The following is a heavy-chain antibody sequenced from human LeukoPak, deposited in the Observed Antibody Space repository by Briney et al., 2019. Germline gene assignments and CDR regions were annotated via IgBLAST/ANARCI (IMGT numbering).Heavy chain of an antibody. Sequence: GGSLRLSCAASGFTFSDYYMSWIRQAPGKGLEWVSYISISSTYTNYADSVKGRFTISRDNSKNTLYLQMNSLRAEDAALYYCAREGIAAAGTFDYWGQGTLVTVSS. CDR3: AREGIAAAGTFDY. D-gene: IGHD6-13*01. J-gene: IGHJ4*02. V-gene: IGHV3-11*05. CDR1: GFTFSDYY. CDR2: ISISSTYT.